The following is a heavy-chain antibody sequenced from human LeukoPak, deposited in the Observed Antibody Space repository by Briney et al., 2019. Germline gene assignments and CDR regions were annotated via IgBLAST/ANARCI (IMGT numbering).Heavy chain of an antibody. CDR2: IDTSGNT. CDR3: ARMRGVHSWFDY. V-gene: IGHV4-4*07. J-gene: IGHJ4*02. CDR1: GGSISNY. Sequence: SETLSLTCTVSGGSISNYWSWIRQPAGKGLEWIGRIDTSGNTNYKLSLKSRVTMSVDTSKKQFSLKLSSVTAADTAVYYCARMRGVHSWFDYWGQGTLVTVSS. D-gene: IGHD3-10*01.